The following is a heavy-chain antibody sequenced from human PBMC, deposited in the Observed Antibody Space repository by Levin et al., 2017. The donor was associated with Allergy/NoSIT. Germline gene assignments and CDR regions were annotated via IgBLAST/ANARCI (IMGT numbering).Heavy chain of an antibody. Sequence: PGGSLRLSCAASRFTLSTYVMTWVRQAPGKGLEWVSSINTNVNYEYYADSVKGRFTISRDNSKNTLYLQMNSLRAEDTAVYYCATRAQNRDYFDFWGQGTLVTVSS. CDR3: ATRAQNRDYFDF. CDR2: INTNVNYE. D-gene: IGHD1-14*01. CDR1: RFTLSTYV. V-gene: IGHV3-23*01. J-gene: IGHJ4*02.